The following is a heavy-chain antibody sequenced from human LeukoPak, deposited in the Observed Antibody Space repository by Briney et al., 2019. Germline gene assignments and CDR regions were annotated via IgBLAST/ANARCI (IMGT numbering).Heavy chain of an antibody. J-gene: IGHJ3*02. D-gene: IGHD3-22*01. CDR2: IYYSGST. V-gene: IGHV4-59*08. Sequence: SETLSLTCIVSGGSFSSYYWSWIRQPPGKGLEWIGYIYYSGSTNYNPSLQSRVTISVDTSKNQFSLKLSSVTAADTAVYYCARQKPEITYEGGRYYYDELDICGQGTMVTVSS. CDR3: ARQKPEITYEGGRYYYDELDI. CDR1: GGSFSSYY.